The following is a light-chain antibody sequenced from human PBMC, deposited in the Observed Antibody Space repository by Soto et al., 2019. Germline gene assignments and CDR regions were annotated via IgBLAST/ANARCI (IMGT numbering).Light chain of an antibody. CDR2: DAS. Sequence: DNQMTQSPSTLSASVGDRVTITCRASQSISSKLAWYQQKPGKALKVQIYDASSLESGVPSRFSGSGSGTKFTLTNSSLQPDDSATYYCQQYDNYPITFGGGTKVEI. V-gene: IGKV1-5*01. CDR1: QSISSK. CDR3: QQYDNYPIT. J-gene: IGKJ4*01.